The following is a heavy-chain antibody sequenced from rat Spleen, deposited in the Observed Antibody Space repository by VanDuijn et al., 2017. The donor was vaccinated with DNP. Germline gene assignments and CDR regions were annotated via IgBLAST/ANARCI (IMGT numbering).Heavy chain of an antibody. V-gene: IGHV5-19*01. CDR1: GFTFSNYG. CDR2: ISPRGGST. J-gene: IGHJ2*01. CDR3: ARGYFDY. Sequence: EVQLVESGGGLVQPGRSLKLSCAASGFTFSNYGMHWIRQAPTKGLEWVAAISPRGGSTYYPDSVKGRFTISRDNAKNTLYLQMNSLRSEDTATYYCARGYFDYWGQGVMVTVSS.